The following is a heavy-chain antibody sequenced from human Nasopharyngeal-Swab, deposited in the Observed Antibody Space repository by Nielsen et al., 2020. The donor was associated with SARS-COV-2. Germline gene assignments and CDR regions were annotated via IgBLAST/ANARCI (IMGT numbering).Heavy chain of an antibody. D-gene: IGHD3-22*01. CDR2: IGTAGDT. CDR3: ARGVSTYDSSGYPRSYYYYGMDV. Sequence: GRSLTLSCAASGFTFSSYDMHWVRHAPEKGLEWVSAIGTAGDTYYPGSVKGRFTIPRENAKNSLYLQMNSLRAGDTAVYYCARGVSTYDSSGYPRSYYYYGMDVWGQGTTVTVSS. J-gene: IGHJ6*02. V-gene: IGHV3-13*04. CDR1: GFTFSSYD.